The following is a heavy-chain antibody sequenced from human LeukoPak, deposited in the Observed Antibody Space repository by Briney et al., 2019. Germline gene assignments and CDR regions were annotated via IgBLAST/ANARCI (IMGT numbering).Heavy chain of an antibody. CDR3: AKDPIPPQVGYDILTGYSYFDY. J-gene: IGHJ4*02. Sequence: GGSLRLSCAASGFTFDDYAMHWVRQAPGKGLEWVSGISWNSGSIGYADSVKGRFTISRDNAKNSLYLQMNSLRAEDTALYYCAKDPIPPQVGYDILTGYSYFDYWGQGTLVTVSS. CDR1: GFTFDDYA. V-gene: IGHV3-9*01. D-gene: IGHD3-9*01. CDR2: ISWNSGSI.